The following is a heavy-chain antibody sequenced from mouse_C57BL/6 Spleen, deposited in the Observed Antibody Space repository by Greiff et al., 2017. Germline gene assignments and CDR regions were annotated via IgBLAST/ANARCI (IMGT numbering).Heavy chain of an antibody. Sequence: QVQLQQPGAELVKPGASVKLSCKASGYTFTSYWMHWVKQRPGQGLEWSGMIHPNSGSTNYNEKFKSKATLPVDKSSSTAYMQLSSLTSVDSAVYYCARVVDYGYAMDYWGQGTLVTVSS. V-gene: IGHV1-64*01. CDR2: IHPNSGST. CDR3: ARVVDYGYAMDY. CDR1: GYTFTSYW. D-gene: IGHD2-4*01. J-gene: IGHJ4*01.